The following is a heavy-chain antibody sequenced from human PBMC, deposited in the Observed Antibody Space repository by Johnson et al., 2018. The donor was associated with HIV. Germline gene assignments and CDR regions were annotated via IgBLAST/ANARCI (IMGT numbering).Heavy chain of an antibody. Sequence: SSYWMSWVRQAPGKGLEWVANIKQEGSEKYYVDSVKGRFTISRDNAKNSLYLQMSSLRAEDTAVYYCARGRGALDIWGQGTMVTVSS. CDR2: IKQEGSEK. CDR1: SSYW. V-gene: IGHV3-7*04. D-gene: IGHD3-16*01. J-gene: IGHJ3*02. CDR3: ARGRGALDI.